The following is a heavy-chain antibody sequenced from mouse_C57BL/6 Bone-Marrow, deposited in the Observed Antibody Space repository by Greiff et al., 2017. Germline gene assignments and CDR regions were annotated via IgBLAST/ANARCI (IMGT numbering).Heavy chain of an antibody. J-gene: IGHJ2*01. D-gene: IGHD1-1*01. CDR1: GYTFTDYN. Sequence: VQLQQSGPELVKPGASVKMSCKASGYTFTDYNMHWVKQSHGKSLGWIGYINPNNGGTSYNQKFKGKATLTVNKSSSTAYMELRSLTSEDSAVYYCARPFITTVPRYCDYWGQGTTLTVSS. V-gene: IGHV1-22*01. CDR3: ARPFITTVPRYCDY. CDR2: INPNNGGT.